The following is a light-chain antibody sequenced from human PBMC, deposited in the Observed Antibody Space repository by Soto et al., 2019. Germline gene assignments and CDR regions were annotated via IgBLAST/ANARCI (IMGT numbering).Light chain of an antibody. Sequence: QSVLTQPPSASVTPGQRVTISCSGSSSNIGSKTVNWYQQLPGTAPKLLIYGSDQRPSGVPDRFSGSKSGTSASLAISGLQSEDEADYYCAAWDDSVNGYVFGTGTKVTVL. J-gene: IGLJ1*01. CDR2: GSD. CDR3: AAWDDSVNGYV. V-gene: IGLV1-44*01. CDR1: SSNIGSKT.